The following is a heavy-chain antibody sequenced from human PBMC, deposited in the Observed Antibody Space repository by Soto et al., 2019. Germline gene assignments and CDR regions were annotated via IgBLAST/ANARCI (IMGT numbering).Heavy chain of an antibody. V-gene: IGHV4-34*01. J-gene: IGHJ4*02. Sequence: PSETLSLTCAVYGGSFSCYYWSWIRQPPGKGLEWIGEINHSGSTNYNPSLKSRVTISVDTSKNQFSLKLSSVTAADTAVYYCARAGGDSTNPFDYWGQGTLVTVSS. CDR1: GGSFSCYY. CDR2: INHSGST. D-gene: IGHD2-21*02. CDR3: ARAGGDSTNPFDY.